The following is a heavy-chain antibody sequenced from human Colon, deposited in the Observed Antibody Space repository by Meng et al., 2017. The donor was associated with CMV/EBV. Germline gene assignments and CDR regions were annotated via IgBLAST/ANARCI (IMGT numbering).Heavy chain of an antibody. CDR1: GGTFSSYA. CDR2: ISPMFGTS. J-gene: IGHJ6*02. Sequence: SVKVSCTASGGTFSSYAISWVRQAPGQGLDYMGEISPMFGTSYHSQKFQVRVTITTYESTSTAYMELSSLRSEDTAVYYCASTPGRGLGYYGMDVWGQGTTVTVSS. V-gene: IGHV1-69*05. CDR3: ASTPGRGLGYYGMDV. D-gene: IGHD3-10*01.